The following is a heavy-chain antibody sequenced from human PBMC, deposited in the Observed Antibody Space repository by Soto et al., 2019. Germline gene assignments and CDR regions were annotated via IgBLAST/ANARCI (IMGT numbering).Heavy chain of an antibody. CDR3: ARELGGSMVRGVITY. D-gene: IGHD3-10*01. V-gene: IGHV1-3*01. CDR2: INAGNGNT. Sequence: QVQLVQSGAEVKKPGASVKVSCKASGYTFTSYAMHWVRQAPGQRLEWMGWINAGNGNTKYSQKFQGRVTITRDTSASTAYMELSSLRSEDTALYYCARELGGSMVRGVITYWGQGTMVTVSS. CDR1: GYTFTSYA. J-gene: IGHJ3*01.